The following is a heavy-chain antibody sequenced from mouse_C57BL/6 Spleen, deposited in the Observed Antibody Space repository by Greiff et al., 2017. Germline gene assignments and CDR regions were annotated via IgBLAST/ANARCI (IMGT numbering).Heavy chain of an antibody. CDR3: ANYLSLDY. D-gene: IGHD5-5*01. J-gene: IGHJ4*01. Sequence: EVKLVESGGGLVKPGGSLKLSCAASGFTFRDYGMHWVRQAPEKGLEWVAYISSGSSTIYYADTVKGRYTITRDNAKNTLFLQMTSLTSADTAMYYCANYLSLDYWGQGTSVTVSS. CDR2: ISSGSSTI. CDR1: GFTFRDYG. V-gene: IGHV5-17*01.